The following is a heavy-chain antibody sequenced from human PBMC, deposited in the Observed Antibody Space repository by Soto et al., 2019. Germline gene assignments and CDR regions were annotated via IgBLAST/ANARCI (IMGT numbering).Heavy chain of an antibody. D-gene: IGHD1-26*01. CDR2: IRHKADSYTT. V-gene: IGHV3-72*01. Sequence: EVQLVESGGGLVQPGGSLRLSCAASGFTFSDHYMDWVRQAPGKGLEWVGRIRHKADSYTTEYAASVKGRFTISRDDSKQSLYLQMNSLKTEDTAVYYCARLWDRWCDAWGPGTLVTVSS. J-gene: IGHJ5*02. CDR3: ARLWDRWCDA. CDR1: GFTFSDHY.